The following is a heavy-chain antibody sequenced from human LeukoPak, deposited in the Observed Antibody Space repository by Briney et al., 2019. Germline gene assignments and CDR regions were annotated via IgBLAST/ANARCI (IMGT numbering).Heavy chain of an antibody. Sequence: GGSLRLSCAASGFTFSSYAMSWVRQAPGKGLEWVSVIYSGGSTYYADSVKGRFTISRDNSKNTLYLQMSSLRAEDTAVYYCARDHQRTRIAAAGTEYYGMDVWGQGTTVTVSS. CDR2: IYSGGST. D-gene: IGHD6-13*01. CDR1: GFTFSSYA. CDR3: ARDHQRTRIAAAGTEYYGMDV. V-gene: IGHV3-53*01. J-gene: IGHJ6*02.